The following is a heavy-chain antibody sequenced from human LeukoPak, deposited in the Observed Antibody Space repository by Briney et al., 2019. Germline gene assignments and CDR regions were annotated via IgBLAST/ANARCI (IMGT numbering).Heavy chain of an antibody. CDR3: ARGLLNYDFWSGPKAGAFDI. D-gene: IGHD3-3*01. CDR1: GFTFSSYT. Sequence: GGSLRLSCAASGFTFSSYTMNWVRQAPGKGLEWVSSISSSSSYIYYADSVEGRFTISRDNAKNSLYLQMNSLRAEDTAVYYCARGLLNYDFWSGPKAGAFDIWGQGTMVTVSS. V-gene: IGHV3-21*01. CDR2: ISSSSSYI. J-gene: IGHJ3*02.